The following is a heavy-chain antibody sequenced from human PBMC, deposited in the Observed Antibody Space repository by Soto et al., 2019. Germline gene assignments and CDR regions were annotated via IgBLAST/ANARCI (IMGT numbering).Heavy chain of an antibody. J-gene: IGHJ4*02. D-gene: IGHD7-27*01. CDR3: AKGGLLTGVAYFDY. V-gene: IGHV3-23*01. CDR1: GFTFSSYA. CDR2: ISGSGGST. Sequence: EVQLLESGGGLVQPGGSLRLSCAASGFTFSSYAMSWVRQAPGKGLEWVSTISGSGGSTFYADSVTGRFTISRDTSKNTLSLQINNPRAEDTAVYYWAKGGLLTGVAYFDYWGQGTLVTVSS.